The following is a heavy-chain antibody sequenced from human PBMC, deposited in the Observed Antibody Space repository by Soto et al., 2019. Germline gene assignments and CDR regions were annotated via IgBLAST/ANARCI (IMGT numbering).Heavy chain of an antibody. V-gene: IGHV3-23*01. CDR3: ATVAGGPESRSSGR. CDR1: AFTFSSYA. Sequence: EVQLLESGGGLVQPGGSLRLSCAASAFTFSSYAMSWVRQAPGKGLEWVSTLSGSGGSTYYADSVKGRFTISRDNSKNTLYLQMDSLRVDDTAVYYCATVAGGPESRSSGRWGQGTLVTVSS. CDR2: LSGSGGST. J-gene: IGHJ4*02. D-gene: IGHD6-6*01.